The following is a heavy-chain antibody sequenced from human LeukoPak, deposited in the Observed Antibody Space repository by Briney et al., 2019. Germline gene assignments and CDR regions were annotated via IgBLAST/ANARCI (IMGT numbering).Heavy chain of an antibody. V-gene: IGHV3-30*18. D-gene: IGHD2-15*01. CDR1: GFTFSSYG. J-gene: IGHJ6*04. CDR3: AKDLEDIVVVVAATLTIYYYYGMDV. Sequence: GRSLRLSCAASGFTFSSYGMHWVRQAPGKGLEWVAVISYDGSNKYYADSVKGRFTISRDNSKNTLYLQMNSLRAEDTAVYYCAKDLEDIVVVVAATLTIYYYYGMDVWGKGTTVTVSS. CDR2: ISYDGSNK.